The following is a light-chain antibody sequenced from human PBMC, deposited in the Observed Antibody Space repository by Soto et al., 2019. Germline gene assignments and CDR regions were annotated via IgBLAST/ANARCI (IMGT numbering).Light chain of an antibody. V-gene: IGKV3D-20*02. CDR2: GAS. J-gene: IGKJ4*01. CDR1: QSVSNNY. CDR3: QQRSNWPLT. Sequence: IVLTQSPGTLSLSPGERATLSCRTSQSVSNNYLAWYQQKPGQAPRLLSYGASTRATGIPARFSGSGSGTDFTLTISSLEPEDFEVYYCQQRSNWPLTFGGGTKVDIK.